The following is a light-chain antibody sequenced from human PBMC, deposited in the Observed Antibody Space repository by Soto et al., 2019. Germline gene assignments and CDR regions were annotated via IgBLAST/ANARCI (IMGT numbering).Light chain of an antibody. V-gene: IGKV3-15*01. CDR2: DAS. Sequence: TPSPATLSLSPRERATLSCMASQSVNINLAWYQQKAGQAPRLLIYDASTRATGIPARFSGSGSGTDFTLTVSSLQSEDFAVYYCQQYNNWPMTVGQGTKVDIK. CDR1: QSVNIN. J-gene: IGKJ1*01. CDR3: QQYNNWPMT.